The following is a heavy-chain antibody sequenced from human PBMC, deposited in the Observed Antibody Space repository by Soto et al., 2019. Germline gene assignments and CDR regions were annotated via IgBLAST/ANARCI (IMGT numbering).Heavy chain of an antibody. D-gene: IGHD5-18*01. V-gene: IGHV3-23*01. J-gene: IGHJ6*02. Sequence: PGGSLRLSCAASGFTFSSYWMHWVRQAPGKGLVWVSAISSSGSTTYYADSVKGRFTISRDNSKNTLYLQMNSLRAEDTAVYYCANQEGYSYGYGPYYYYGMDVWGQGTTVTVSS. CDR1: GFTFSSYW. CDR3: ANQEGYSYGYGPYYYYGMDV. CDR2: ISSSGSTT.